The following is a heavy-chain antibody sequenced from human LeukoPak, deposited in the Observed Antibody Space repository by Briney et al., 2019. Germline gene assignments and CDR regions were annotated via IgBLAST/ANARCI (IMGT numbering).Heavy chain of an antibody. CDR3: ARYARFGSGDDAFDI. CDR2: ISRDGLTK. CDR1: GFTFRNYG. D-gene: IGHD3-10*01. Sequence: PGGSLRLSCAASGFTFRNYGMHWVRQAPGKGLEWVAVISRDGLTKYYADSVKGRFTLHRDNSRNTLYLEMNSLRDEDTAVYYCARYARFGSGDDAFDIWGQGTMVTVSS. J-gene: IGHJ3*02. V-gene: IGHV3-30*03.